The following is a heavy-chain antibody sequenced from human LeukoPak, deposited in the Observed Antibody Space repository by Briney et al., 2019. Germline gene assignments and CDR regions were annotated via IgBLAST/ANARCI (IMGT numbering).Heavy chain of an antibody. D-gene: IGHD3-10*01. CDR1: GGSISRSTYY. V-gene: IGHV4-39*01. Sequence: SETLSLTCNVSGGSISRSTYYWGWIRQPPGKGLEWIGNIYSSGSTYYDPSLKSRVTISVDTSKNQFSLKLRSVTATDTAVYYCARLGSWGLGPDYWGQGILVTVSS. CDR2: IYSSGST. CDR3: ARLGSWGLGPDY. J-gene: IGHJ4*02.